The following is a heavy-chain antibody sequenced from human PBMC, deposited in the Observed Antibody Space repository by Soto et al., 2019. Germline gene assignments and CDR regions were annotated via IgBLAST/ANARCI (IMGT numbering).Heavy chain of an antibody. J-gene: IGHJ3*02. V-gene: IGHV3-7*03. CDR1: GFTFSSYW. CDR2: IKQDGSEK. CDR3: ARTWTDAFDI. Sequence: GGSLRLSCAASGFTFSSYWMSWVRQAPGKGLEWVANIKQDGSEKYYVDSEKGRFTISRDNAKNSLYLQLNSLRAEDTSLYYCARTWTDAFDIWGQGTIVTVSS.